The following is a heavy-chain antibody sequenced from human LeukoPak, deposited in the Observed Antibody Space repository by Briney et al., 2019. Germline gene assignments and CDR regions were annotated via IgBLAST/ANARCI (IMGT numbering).Heavy chain of an antibody. V-gene: IGHV4-39*01. Sequence: WVRQPPGKGLEWIGSIYYSGSTYYNPSLKSRVTISVDTSKNQFSLKLSSVTAADTAVYYCARYPGSPNKSRYTPIDYWGQGTLVTVSS. CDR3: ARYPGSPNKSRYTPIDY. CDR2: IYYSGST. D-gene: IGHD5-18*01. J-gene: IGHJ4*02.